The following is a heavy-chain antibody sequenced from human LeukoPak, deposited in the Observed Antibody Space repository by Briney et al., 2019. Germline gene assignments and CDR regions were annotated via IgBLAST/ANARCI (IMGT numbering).Heavy chain of an antibody. D-gene: IGHD3-3*02. CDR3: ARAYISSFDF. Sequence: SETLSLTCTVSGGSISSSSYYWGWIRQPPGKGLEWIGSIYYSGSTYYNPSLESRVTISVDTSKNQFSLQLNSVTPEDTAVYYCARAYISSFDFWAQGTLVTVSS. J-gene: IGHJ4*02. V-gene: IGHV4-39*07. CDR1: GGSISSSSYY. CDR2: IYYSGST.